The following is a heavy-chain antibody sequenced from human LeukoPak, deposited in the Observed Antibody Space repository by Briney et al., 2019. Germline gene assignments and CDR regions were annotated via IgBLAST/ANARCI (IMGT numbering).Heavy chain of an antibody. Sequence: PGESLKISCKGSGYKFISNWVGWVRQMPGKGLEWMGIIYPGDSDTRYSPSFQGQVTISADKSISTAYLQWSSLKASDTAMYYCARTIVGAIWPLDYWGQGTLVTVSS. CDR1: GYKFISNW. J-gene: IGHJ4*02. V-gene: IGHV5-51*01. CDR2: IYPGDSDT. D-gene: IGHD1-26*01. CDR3: ARTIVGAIWPLDY.